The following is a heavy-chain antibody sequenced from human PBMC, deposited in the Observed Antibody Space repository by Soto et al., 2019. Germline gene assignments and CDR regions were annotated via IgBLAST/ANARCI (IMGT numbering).Heavy chain of an antibody. V-gene: IGHV3-23*01. Sequence: PGGSLRLSCAASGFTFSSYAMSWVRQAPGKGLEWVSAISGSGGSTYYADSVKGRFTISRDNSKNTLYLQMNSLRAEDTAVYYCAKARGYSYGYPSFEYFDYWGQGTLVTVSS. CDR1: GFTFSSYA. J-gene: IGHJ4*02. CDR2: ISGSGGST. CDR3: AKARGYSYGYPSFEYFDY. D-gene: IGHD5-18*01.